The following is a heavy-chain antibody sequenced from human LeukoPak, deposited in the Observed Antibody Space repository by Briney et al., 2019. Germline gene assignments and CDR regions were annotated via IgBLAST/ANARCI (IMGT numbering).Heavy chain of an antibody. V-gene: IGHV3-30*02. D-gene: IGHD3-10*01. CDR3: ARAYGSGSYPRVEYYYYYMDV. J-gene: IGHJ6*03. Sequence: GGSLRLSCAASGFTFSSYEMNWVRQAPGKGLEWVAFIRYDGSNKYYADSVKGRFTISRDNSKNTLYLQMNSLRAEDTAVYYCARAYGSGSYPRVEYYYYYMDVWGKGTTVTISS. CDR2: IRYDGSNK. CDR1: GFTFSSYE.